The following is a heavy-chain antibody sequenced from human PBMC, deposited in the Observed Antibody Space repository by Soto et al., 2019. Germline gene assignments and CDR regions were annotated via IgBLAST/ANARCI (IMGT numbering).Heavy chain of an antibody. V-gene: IGHV3-33*06. J-gene: IGHJ4*01. Sequence: GALRLCCAVSGFNFSKFGMYWVRQAPGKGLEWVAVIWYDGSQKYYTDSVQGRFTISRDNSNNTLYLQMNSLRAEDTAVYYCAKEVWGLYTFGRPLDNWGHGTLVTVSS. D-gene: IGHD2-2*02. CDR2: IWYDGSQK. CDR1: GFNFSKFG. CDR3: AKEVWGLYTFGRPLDN.